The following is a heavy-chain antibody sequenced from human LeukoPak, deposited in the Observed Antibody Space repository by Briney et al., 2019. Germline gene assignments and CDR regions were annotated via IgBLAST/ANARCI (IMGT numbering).Heavy chain of an antibody. J-gene: IGHJ4*02. V-gene: IGHV3-30*04. CDR2: ISYDGSNK. CDR3: ARRGQDCSSTSCYAGAFDY. CDR1: GFTFSSYA. D-gene: IGHD2-2*01. Sequence: GGSLRLSCAASGFTFSSYAMHWVRQAPGKGLEWVAVISYDGSNKYYADSVKGRFTISRDNAKNTLYLQMNSLRAEDTAVYYCARRGQDCSSTSCYAGAFDYWGQGTLVTVSS.